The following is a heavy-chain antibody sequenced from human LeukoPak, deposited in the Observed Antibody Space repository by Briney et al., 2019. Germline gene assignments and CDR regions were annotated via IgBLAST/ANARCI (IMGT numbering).Heavy chain of an antibody. D-gene: IGHD3-22*01. CDR1: GFTFSSYA. V-gene: IGHV3-23*01. CDR3: AKDHYYDSSGYHNWFDP. Sequence: PGGPLRLSCAASGFTFSSYAMSWVRQAPGKGLEWVSAISGSGGSTYYADSVKGRFTISRDNSKNTLYLQMNSLRAEDTAVYYCAKDHYYDSSGYHNWFDPWGQGTLVTVSS. CDR2: ISGSGGST. J-gene: IGHJ5*02.